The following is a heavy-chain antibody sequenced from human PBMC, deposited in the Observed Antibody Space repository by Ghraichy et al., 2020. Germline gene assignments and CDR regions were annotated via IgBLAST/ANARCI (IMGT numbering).Heavy chain of an antibody. D-gene: IGHD3-9*01. V-gene: IGHV3-23*01. Sequence: LSLTCAASGFTFSSYAMSWVRQAPGKGLEWVSAISGSGGSTYYADSVKGRFTISRDNSKNTLYLQMNSLRAEDTAVYYCVCYYDILTGYYRAYYFDYWGQGTLVTVSS. CDR2: ISGSGGST. J-gene: IGHJ4*02. CDR1: GFTFSSYA. CDR3: VCYYDILTGYYRAYYFDY.